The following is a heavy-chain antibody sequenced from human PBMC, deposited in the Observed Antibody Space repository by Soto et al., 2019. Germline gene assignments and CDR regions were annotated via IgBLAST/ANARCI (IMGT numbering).Heavy chain of an antibody. D-gene: IGHD5-12*01. CDR1: GFTFSSYA. J-gene: IGHJ4*02. CDR2: ISGSGGST. V-gene: IGHV3-23*01. CDR3: AKQLCRGYDYVCFHY. Sequence: EVQLLESGGGLVHPGGSLRLSCAASGFTFSSYAMSWVRQAPGKVLEWVSAISGSGGSTSYADSVKGRFTISRDNSKKTLYLQRNSLRAEDTAVYYCAKQLCRGYDYVCFHYWGQGTLVTVAS.